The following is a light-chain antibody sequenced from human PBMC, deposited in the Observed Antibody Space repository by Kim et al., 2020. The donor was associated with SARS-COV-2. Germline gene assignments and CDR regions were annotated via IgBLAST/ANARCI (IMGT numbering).Light chain of an antibody. V-gene: IGLV2-14*03. CDR3: TSYTGANTVV. CDR1: SSLVGNYNY. Sequence: SALTQPASVSGSPGQSITISCTGTSSLVGNYNYVSWYQQHPDKAPKLIIYDVSYRPSGVSTRFSGSKSGNTASLTISGLQAADEADYYCTSYTGANTVVLGGGTQLTVL. CDR2: DVS. J-gene: IGLJ2*01.